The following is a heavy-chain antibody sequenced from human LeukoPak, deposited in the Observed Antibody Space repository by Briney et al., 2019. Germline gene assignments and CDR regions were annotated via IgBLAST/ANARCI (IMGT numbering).Heavy chain of an antibody. J-gene: IGHJ4*02. CDR3: AHSSNYYESGAHRPCHLDY. D-gene: IGHD3-22*01. CDR2: IYWGGDN. V-gene: IGHV2-5*02. CDR1: GVSLTTGVA. Sequence: SGPTVVKPTETLTLTCTLSGVSLTTGVAVGWIRQPPGESLQWLALIYWGGDNRYSPSLESRLTITTDTSKNRMPLTMTNMDPVDTATYYCAHSSNYYESGAHRPCHLDYWGQGILVTVSS.